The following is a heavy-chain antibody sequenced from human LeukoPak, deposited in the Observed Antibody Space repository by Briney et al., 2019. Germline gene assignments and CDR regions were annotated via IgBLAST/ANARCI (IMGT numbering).Heavy chain of an antibody. CDR2: IIPTIGKA. J-gene: IGHJ2*01. CDR3: ARLSYYDSNGYYWYFDL. V-gene: IGHV1-69*13. Sequence: SVTLSFTASGGTFTMYAISWVRLAPGPGMGRKGGIIPTIGKANYGQKFQGRDTITAGESTTTAYMELSSLRSEDTAVYYCARLSYYDSNGYYWYFDLGGRGSLVTVSS. CDR1: GGTFTMYA. D-gene: IGHD3-22*01.